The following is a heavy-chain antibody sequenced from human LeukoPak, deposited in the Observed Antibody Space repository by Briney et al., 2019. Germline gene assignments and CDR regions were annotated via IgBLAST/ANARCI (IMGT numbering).Heavy chain of an antibody. V-gene: IGHV1-18*01. CDR2: ISAYNGNT. D-gene: IGHD3-22*01. CDR1: GYTFTSYG. Sequence: ASVKVSCKASGYTFTSYGISWVRQAPGQGLEWMGWISAYNGNTNYAQKLQGRVTMTTDTSTSTAYMELRSLRSGDTAVYYCARDYYDSSGYTPFDYWGQGTLVTVSS. J-gene: IGHJ4*02. CDR3: ARDYYDSSGYTPFDY.